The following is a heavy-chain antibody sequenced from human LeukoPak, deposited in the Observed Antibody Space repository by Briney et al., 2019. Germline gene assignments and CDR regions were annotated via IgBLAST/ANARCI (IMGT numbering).Heavy chain of an antibody. Sequence: SEPLSLTCTVSGVSISRYYWSWVRQPPGKGREWIGSVHYRGNTNYNPSLKSRVTISLDTSKNQFSLKLSYVTAADTAVYYCARHDYNWKTFDYWGQGTLVTVSS. D-gene: IGHD1-1*01. V-gene: IGHV4-59*08. CDR2: VHYRGNT. CDR3: ARHDYNWKTFDY. CDR1: GVSISRYY. J-gene: IGHJ4*02.